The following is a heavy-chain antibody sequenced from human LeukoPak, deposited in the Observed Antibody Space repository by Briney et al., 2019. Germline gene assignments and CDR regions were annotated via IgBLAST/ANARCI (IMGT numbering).Heavy chain of an antibody. CDR3: ARDHKWDGVPYYFDY. D-gene: IGHD1-26*01. J-gene: IGHJ4*02. CDR2: IYSGGDT. CDR1: GITVSNNY. Sequence: GGSLRLSCVASGITVSNNYMSWVRQAHGKGLEWVSVIYSGGDTYYEDSAKGRFTISRDNAKNSLYLQMNSLRAEDTAVYYCARDHKWDGVPYYFDYXGXXTLVTVSS. V-gene: IGHV3-66*01.